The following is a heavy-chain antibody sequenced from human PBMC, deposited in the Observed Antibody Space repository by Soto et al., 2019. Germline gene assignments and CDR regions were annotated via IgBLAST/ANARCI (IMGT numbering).Heavy chain of an antibody. CDR1: VFTFSSYG. D-gene: IGHD3-22*01. CDR2: ISGSGGST. V-gene: IGHV3-23*01. J-gene: IGHJ4*02. CDR3: AKTGYYDSTGYLYYFDY. Sequence: GGGLGLSCAASVFTFSSYGMAVVRQAPGRGLEWVSFISGSGGSTYYADSVKGRFTISRDNSKNTLYLQMKSLRAEDTAVYYCAKTGYYDSTGYLYYFDYWGQGTMVTVSS.